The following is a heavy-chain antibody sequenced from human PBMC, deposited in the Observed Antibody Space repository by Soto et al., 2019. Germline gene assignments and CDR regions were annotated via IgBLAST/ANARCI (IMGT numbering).Heavy chain of an antibody. CDR2: ISSSSTTI. J-gene: IGHJ6*02. Sequence: PGGSLRLSCVASGFTLSTYGMNWVRQAPGKGLEWVSFISSSSTTIYYADSVKGRFTISRDNAKNSLYLQMNSLRDEDTALYYCARDGYCISTSCYFLPDVWGQGTTVTAP. V-gene: IGHV3-48*02. CDR1: GFTLSTYG. CDR3: ARDGYCISTSCYFLPDV. D-gene: IGHD2-2*03.